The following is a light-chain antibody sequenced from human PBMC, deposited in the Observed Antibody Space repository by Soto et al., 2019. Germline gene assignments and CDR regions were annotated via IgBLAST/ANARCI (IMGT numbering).Light chain of an antibody. V-gene: IGKV1-9*01. CDR2: AAS. Sequence: DIQLTQSPSFLSASVGDRVTITCRASQGISSYLAWYQQKPGKAPKLLIYAASTLQSGVPSRFSGSGSKTEFTLTISNLQPEDFGSYYCQQVNSNPFTFGEGTKVDI. CDR1: QGISSY. CDR3: QQVNSNPFT. J-gene: IGKJ4*01.